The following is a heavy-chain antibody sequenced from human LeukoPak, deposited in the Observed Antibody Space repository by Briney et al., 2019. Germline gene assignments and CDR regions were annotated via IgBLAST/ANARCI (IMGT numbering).Heavy chain of an antibody. Sequence: PGGSLRLSCAASGFTCCSYEMNWVRQAPGKGLEWVSYISSSGSTIYYADSVKGRFTISRDNAKNSLYLQMNSLRAEDTAVYYCARVVTAPKYYYGMDVWGQGTTVTVSS. J-gene: IGHJ6*02. CDR2: ISSSGSTI. CDR3: ARVVTAPKYYYGMDV. CDR1: GFTCCSYE. D-gene: IGHD3-16*02. V-gene: IGHV3-48*03.